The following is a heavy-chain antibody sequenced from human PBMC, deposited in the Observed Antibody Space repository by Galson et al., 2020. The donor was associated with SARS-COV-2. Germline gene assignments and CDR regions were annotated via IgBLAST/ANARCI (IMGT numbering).Heavy chain of an antibody. CDR3: AHRHGLDENSGYHYFFDY. D-gene: IGHD3-22*01. CDR1: GFSLSTSGVG. V-gene: IGHV2-5*01. Sequence: SGPTLVKPTQPLTLTCTCSGFSLSTSGVGVGWIRQPPGKALEWLTLIYWNDDKQYNPSLKSRLTITKDTSKNQVVLTMTNVDPVDTATYYCAHRHGLDENSGYHYFFDYWGQGTLVTVSS. CDR2: IYWNDDK. J-gene: IGHJ4*02.